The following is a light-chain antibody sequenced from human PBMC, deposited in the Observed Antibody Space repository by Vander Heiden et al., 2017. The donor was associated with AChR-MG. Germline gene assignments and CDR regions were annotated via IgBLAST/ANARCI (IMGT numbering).Light chain of an antibody. V-gene: IGLV2-8*01. J-gene: IGLJ2*01. CDR2: EVT. CDR1: SSDVGGYNY. CDR3: SSYAGNNNLI. Sequence: QSALTQPPSAPGSPGPSVTSSCSGTSSDVGGYNYGAWYQQQPGKAPKLIIYEVTRRPSGVPDRFSGSKSGSTASLTVSGLQAEDEADYYCSSYAGNNNLIFGGGTKLTVL.